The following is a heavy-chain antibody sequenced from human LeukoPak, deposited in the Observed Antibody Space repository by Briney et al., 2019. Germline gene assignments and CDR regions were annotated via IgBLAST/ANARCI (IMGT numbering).Heavy chain of an antibody. Sequence: GGSLRLSCAASGFTVSSNYMSWVRQAPGKGLEWVSAISGSGGSTYYADYVKGRFTISTDNSKNTLYLQMNSLRAEDTAVYYCAKVSAMATTWYFDYWGQGTLVTVSS. CDR1: GFTVSSNY. CDR2: ISGSGGST. D-gene: IGHD5-18*01. J-gene: IGHJ4*02. V-gene: IGHV3-23*01. CDR3: AKVSAMATTWYFDY.